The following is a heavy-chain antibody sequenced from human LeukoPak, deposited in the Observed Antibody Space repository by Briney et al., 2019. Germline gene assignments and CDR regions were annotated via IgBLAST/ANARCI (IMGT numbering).Heavy chain of an antibody. V-gene: IGHV3-30*18. CDR3: AKTTPLFTFGGVQAYFDY. D-gene: IGHD3-16*01. CDR1: GFTFSSYG. J-gene: IGHJ4*02. CDR2: ISYDGSNK. Sequence: PGRSLRLSCAASGFTFSSYGMHWVRQAPGKGLEWVAVISYDGSNKYYADSVKGRFTISRDNSKNTLYPQMNSLRAEDTAVYYCAKTTPLFTFGGVQAYFDYWGQGTLVTVSS.